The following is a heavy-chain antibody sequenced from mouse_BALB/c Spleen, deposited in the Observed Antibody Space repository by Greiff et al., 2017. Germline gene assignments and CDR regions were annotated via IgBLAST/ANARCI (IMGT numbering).Heavy chain of an antibody. D-gene: IGHD2-10*02. CDR3: ARGEYGKSAMDY. CDR1: GFSLTSYG. V-gene: IGHV2-9*02. J-gene: IGHJ4*01. CDR2: IWAGGST. Sequence: VQGVESGPGLVAPSQSLSITCTVSGFSLTSYGVHWVRQPPGKGLEWLGVIWAGGSTNYNSALMSRLSISKDNSKSQVFFKMNSLQADDTAIYYCARGEYGKSAMDYWGQGTSVTVSS.